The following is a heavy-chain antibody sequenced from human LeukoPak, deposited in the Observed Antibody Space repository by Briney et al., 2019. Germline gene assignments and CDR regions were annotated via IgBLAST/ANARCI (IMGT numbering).Heavy chain of an antibody. D-gene: IGHD6-13*01. CDR3: ARSIATAADAFDI. Sequence: SETLSLTCTVSGGSISSYYWSWIRQPPGKGLEWIGYIYYSGSTNYNPSLKSRVTISVDTSKNQFSLKLSSVTAADTAVYYCARSIATAADAFDIWGQGTMVTVSS. CDR1: GGSISSYY. J-gene: IGHJ3*02. V-gene: IGHV4-59*01. CDR2: IYYSGST.